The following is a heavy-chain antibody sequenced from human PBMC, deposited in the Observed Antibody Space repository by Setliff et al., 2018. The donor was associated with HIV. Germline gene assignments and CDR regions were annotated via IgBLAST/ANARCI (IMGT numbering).Heavy chain of an antibody. CDR1: GYSFTNYW. Sequence: GESLKISCKVSGYSFTNYWIGWVRQMPGKGLEWMGIIYPGDSDTRYSASFQGQVAISADKSISTAYLQWSSLKASDTAVYYCARLVNDVLTGVNWFDPWGHGTLVTVSS. D-gene: IGHD3-9*01. CDR3: ARLVNDVLTGVNWFDP. J-gene: IGHJ5*02. CDR2: IYPGDSDT. V-gene: IGHV5-51*01.